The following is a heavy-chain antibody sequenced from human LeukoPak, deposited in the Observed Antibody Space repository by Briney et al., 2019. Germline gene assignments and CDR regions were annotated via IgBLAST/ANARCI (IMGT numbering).Heavy chain of an antibody. J-gene: IGHJ4*02. Sequence: PSETLSLTCAVSGGSISSSNWWSWVRQPPGKGLEWIGEIYHSGSTNYNPSLKSRVTISVDKSKNQFSLKLSSVTAADTAVYYCARTFHLRGVDSYQFDYWGQGTLVTVSS. CDR3: ARTFHLRGVDSYQFDY. D-gene: IGHD3-10*01. V-gene: IGHV4-4*02. CDR1: GGSISSSNW. CDR2: IYHSGST.